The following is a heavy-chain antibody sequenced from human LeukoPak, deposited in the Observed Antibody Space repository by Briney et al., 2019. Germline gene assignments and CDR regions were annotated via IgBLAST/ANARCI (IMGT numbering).Heavy chain of an antibody. CDR1: GYTFTSYG. V-gene: IGHV1-18*01. CDR2: ISAYNGNT. CDR3: ARDSEPYSSSWYFVY. J-gene: IGHJ4*02. Sequence: ASVKVSCKASGYTFTSYGISWVRQAPGQGLEWMGWISAYNGNTNYAQKLQGRVTMTTDTSTSTAYMELRSLRSDDTAVYYCARDSEPYSSSWYFVYWGQGTLVTVSS. D-gene: IGHD6-13*01.